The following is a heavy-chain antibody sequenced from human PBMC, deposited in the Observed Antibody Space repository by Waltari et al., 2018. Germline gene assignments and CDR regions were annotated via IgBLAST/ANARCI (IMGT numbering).Heavy chain of an antibody. Sequence: EVQLVESGGGLVQPGRSLRLSCTASGFTFGDYAMSWVRQAPGKGLEWVGCIRSKAYGGTTEYAASVKGRFTISRDDSKSIAYLQMNSLKTEDTAVYYCTRDKITMGVWGQGTLVTVSS. CDR2: IRSKAYGGTT. CDR1: GFTFGDYA. V-gene: IGHV3-49*04. D-gene: IGHD3-10*01. J-gene: IGHJ4*02. CDR3: TRDKITMGV.